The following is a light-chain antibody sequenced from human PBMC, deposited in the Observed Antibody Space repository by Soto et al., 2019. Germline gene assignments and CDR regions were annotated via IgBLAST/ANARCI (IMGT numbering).Light chain of an antibody. J-gene: IGKJ2*01. Sequence: ERVMAQSPATLSVSPGERATLSCRASESVSSHLAWYQQKPGLAPRLLIYGASTRATGVPARFIGSGSGTEFTLTISSLQSEDFAIYYCQHYNNWPHTFGQGTKVDIK. CDR2: GAS. CDR1: ESVSSH. CDR3: QHYNNWPHT. V-gene: IGKV3-15*01.